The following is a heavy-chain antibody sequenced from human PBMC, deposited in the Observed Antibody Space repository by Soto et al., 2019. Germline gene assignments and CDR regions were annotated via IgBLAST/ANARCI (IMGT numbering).Heavy chain of an antibody. V-gene: IGHV1-18*01. Sequence: ASGKVSCKASGYTLTSYGISWVRQAPGQRLEWMGWISAYNGNTNYAQKLQGRVTMTTDTSTSTAYMELRSLRSDDTAVYYCARVSSWQDNLDYWGQGTLVTVSS. CDR1: GYTLTSYG. D-gene: IGHD6-13*01. CDR3: ARVSSWQDNLDY. J-gene: IGHJ4*02. CDR2: ISAYNGNT.